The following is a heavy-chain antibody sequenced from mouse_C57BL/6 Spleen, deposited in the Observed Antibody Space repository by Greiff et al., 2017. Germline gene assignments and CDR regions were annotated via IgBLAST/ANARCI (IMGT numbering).Heavy chain of an antibody. CDR3: ARQDYSNYVTAWFAY. J-gene: IGHJ3*01. Sequence: DVQLQESGGGLVKPGGSLKLSCAASGFTFSDYGMHWVRQAPEKGLEWVAYISSGSSTIYYADTVKGRFTISRDNAKNTLFLQMTSLRSEDTAMYYCARQDYSNYVTAWFAYWGQGTLVTVSA. V-gene: IGHV5-17*01. D-gene: IGHD2-5*01. CDR1: GFTFSDYG. CDR2: ISSGSSTI.